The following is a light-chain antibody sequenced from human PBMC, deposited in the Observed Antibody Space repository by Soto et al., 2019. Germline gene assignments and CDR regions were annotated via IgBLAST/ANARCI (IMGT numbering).Light chain of an antibody. CDR1: QSVTKNY. V-gene: IGKV3-20*01. CDR3: QQYASSRT. J-gene: IGKJ1*01. Sequence: EILLTQSPCTLALSPGERATLSCRASQSVTKNYLAWFQQKPGHAPSLLMYGASSRATGIPDRLSGSGSGTDFTLTITRLEPEDFAVYYCQQYASSRTFGQGTKVDIK. CDR2: GAS.